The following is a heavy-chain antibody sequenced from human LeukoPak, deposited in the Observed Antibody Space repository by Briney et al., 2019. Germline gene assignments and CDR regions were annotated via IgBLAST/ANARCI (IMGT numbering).Heavy chain of an antibody. CDR1: GYTFTNYY. J-gene: IGHJ5*02. D-gene: IGHD6-13*01. V-gene: IGHV1-2*02. CDR3: ARGRAAAGYDWFDP. CDR2: INPNSGGT. Sequence: ASVKVSCKASGYTFTNYYIHWVRQAPGQGLEWMGWINPNSGGTNYAQKFQGRVTMTRDTSISTAYMELSRLRSDDTAVYYCARGRAAAGYDWFDPWGQGTLVTVSS.